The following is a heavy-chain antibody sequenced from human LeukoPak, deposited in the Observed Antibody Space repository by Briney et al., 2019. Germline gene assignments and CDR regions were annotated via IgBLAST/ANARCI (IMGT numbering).Heavy chain of an antibody. CDR2: IYSGGST. J-gene: IGHJ4*02. CDR3: ARDSYGPIDY. Sequence: PGGSLRLSCAASGFSVSNNYMSWVRQAPGKGLEWVSVIYSGGSTYYADSVKGRFTISRHNSKNTLYLQMNSLRAEDTAVYYCARDSYGPIDYWGQGTLVTVSS. V-gene: IGHV3-53*04. CDR1: GFSVSNNY. D-gene: IGHD5-18*01.